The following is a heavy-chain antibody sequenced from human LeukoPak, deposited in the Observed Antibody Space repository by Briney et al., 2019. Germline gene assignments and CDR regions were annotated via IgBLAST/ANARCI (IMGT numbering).Heavy chain of an antibody. V-gene: IGHV4-59*01. CDR3: ARVGDSSGYSVLDS. CDR1: GGSISGYY. CDR2: IYYSGSA. D-gene: IGHD3-22*01. Sequence: SETLSLTCTVSGGSISGYYWSWIRRPPGKGLEWIGHIYYSGSADYNASLKSRATMFVDTSKNEFSLTLRSVTAAATAVYYCARVGDSSGYSVLDSWGQGTLVTVSS. J-gene: IGHJ4*02.